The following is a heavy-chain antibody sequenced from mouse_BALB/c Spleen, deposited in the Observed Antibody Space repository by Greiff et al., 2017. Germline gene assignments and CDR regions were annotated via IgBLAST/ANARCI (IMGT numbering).Heavy chain of an antibody. CDR3: ARSTTRYWYFDV. V-gene: IGHV1S81*02. Sequence: QVQLQQPGAELVKPGASVKLSCKASGYTFTSYWMHWVKQRPGQGLEWIGEINPSNGRTNYNEKFKSKATLTVDKSSSTAYMQLSSLTSEDSAVYYCARSTTRYWYFDVWGAGTTVTVSS. CDR1: GYTFTSYW. J-gene: IGHJ1*01. D-gene: IGHD2-12*01. CDR2: INPSNGRT.